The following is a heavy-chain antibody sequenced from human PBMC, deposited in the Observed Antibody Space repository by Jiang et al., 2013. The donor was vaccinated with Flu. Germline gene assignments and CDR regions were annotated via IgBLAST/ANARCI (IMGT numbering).Heavy chain of an antibody. V-gene: IGHV1-69*01. Sequence: SGAEVKKPGSSVKVSCKASGGTFSSYAISWVRQAPGQGLEWMGGIIPIFGTANYAQKFQGRVTITADESTSTAYMELSSLRSEDTAVYYCARDKEPGIFGVVNAFDIWGQGTMVTVSS. CDR2: IIPIFGTA. CDR1: GGTFSSYA. CDR3: ARDKEPGIFGVVNAFDI. J-gene: IGHJ3*02. D-gene: IGHD3-3*01.